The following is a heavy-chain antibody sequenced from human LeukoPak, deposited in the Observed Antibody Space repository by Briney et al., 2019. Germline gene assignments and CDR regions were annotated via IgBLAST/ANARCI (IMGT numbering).Heavy chain of an antibody. V-gene: IGHV4-34*01. J-gene: IGHJ4*02. CDR1: GGSFSGYY. D-gene: IGHD6-19*01. Sequence: SETLSLTCAVYGGSFSGYYWSWIRQPPGKGLEWIREINHSGSTNYNPSLKSRVTISVDTSKNQFSLKLSSVTAADTAVYYCARGRGYSSGLIDYWGQGTLVTVSS. CDR3: ARGRGYSSGLIDY. CDR2: INHSGST.